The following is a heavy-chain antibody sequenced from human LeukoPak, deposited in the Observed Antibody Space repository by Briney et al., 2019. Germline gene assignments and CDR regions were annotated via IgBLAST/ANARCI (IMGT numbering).Heavy chain of an antibody. CDR2: ISYDGSNK. D-gene: IGHD3-3*01. J-gene: IGHJ4*02. CDR3: ASRDYDFWSGRGGRYYFDY. CDR1: GFTFSSYA. V-gene: IGHV3-30-3*01. Sequence: GGSLRLSWAASGFTFSSYAMHWVRQAPGKGLEWVAVISYDGSNKYYADSVKGRFTISRDNSKNTLYLQMNSLRAEDTAVYYCASRDYDFWSGRGGRYYFDYWGQGTLVTVSS.